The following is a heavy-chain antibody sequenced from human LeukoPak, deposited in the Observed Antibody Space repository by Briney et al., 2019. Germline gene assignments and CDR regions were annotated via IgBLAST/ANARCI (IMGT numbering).Heavy chain of an antibody. CDR2: INPNSGGT. J-gene: IGHJ5*02. CDR3: ARDPGIAAAGIKNWFDP. CDR1: GYTFTGYY. D-gene: IGHD6-13*01. V-gene: IGHV1-2*02. Sequence: ASVKVSCKASGYTFTGYYMHWVRQAPGQGLEWMGWINPNSGGTNYAQKFQGRVTMTRDTSISTAYMELSRLRSDDTAVYYCARDPGIAAAGIKNWFDPWGQGTLVTVSS.